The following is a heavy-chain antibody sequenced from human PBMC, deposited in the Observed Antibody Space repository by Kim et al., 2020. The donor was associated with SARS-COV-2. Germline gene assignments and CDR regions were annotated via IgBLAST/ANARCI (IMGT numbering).Heavy chain of an antibody. Sequence: SETLSLTCTVSGGSISSGDYYWSWIRQPPGKGLEWIGYIYYSGITYYNPSLKSRVTISVDTSKNQFSLKLSSVTAADTAVYYCARLPGYCSGGSCFPYGARGSYPDYWGQGTLVTVSS. V-gene: IGHV4-30-4*01. CDR2: IYYSGIT. CDR3: ARLPGYCSGGSCFPYGARGSYPDY. J-gene: IGHJ4*02. D-gene: IGHD2-15*01. CDR1: GGSISSGDYY.